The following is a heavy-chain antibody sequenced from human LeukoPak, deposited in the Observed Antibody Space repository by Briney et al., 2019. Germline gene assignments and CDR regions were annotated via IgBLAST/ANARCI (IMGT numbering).Heavy chain of an antibody. Sequence: GGSLRLSCAASGFTFSSYAMSWVRQAPGKGLEWVSGISGSGGTTYYADSVKGRFTLSRDSSKNTLSLQMNSLRAEDTAVYYCAKRAYGGSYYAAFDIWGQGTVVTVSS. D-gene: IGHD1-26*01. CDR1: GFTFSSYA. J-gene: IGHJ3*02. V-gene: IGHV3-23*01. CDR2: ISGSGGTT. CDR3: AKRAYGGSYYAAFDI.